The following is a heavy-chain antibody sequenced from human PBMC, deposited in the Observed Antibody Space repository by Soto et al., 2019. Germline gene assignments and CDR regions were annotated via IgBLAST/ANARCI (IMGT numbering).Heavy chain of an antibody. CDR2: INPSGGST. V-gene: IGHV1-46*01. CDR1: GYTFTSYY. Sequence: ASVKVSCKASGYTFTSYYMHWVRQAPGQGLEWMGIINPSGGSTSYAQKFQGRVTMTRDTSTSTVYMELSSLRSEDTAVYYCARAGVEMATTSALSYWGQGTPVTVSS. CDR3: ARAGVEMATTSALSY. J-gene: IGHJ4*02. D-gene: IGHD5-12*01.